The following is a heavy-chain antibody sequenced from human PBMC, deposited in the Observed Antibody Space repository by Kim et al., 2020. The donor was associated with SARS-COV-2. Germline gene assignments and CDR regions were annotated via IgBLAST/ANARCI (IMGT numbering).Heavy chain of an antibody. Sequence: GGSLRLSCAASGFSVTSYYMSWVRQAPGKGLEWVSVIYTSGSTYYADSVKGRFTMSIDNSKNTLYLQMNTVRPEDTAVYYCAKPVGANGGYFDYWGQGTL. D-gene: IGHD1-26*01. V-gene: IGHV3-53*01. CDR2: IYTSGST. J-gene: IGHJ4*02. CDR1: GFSVTSYY. CDR3: AKPVGANGGYFDY.